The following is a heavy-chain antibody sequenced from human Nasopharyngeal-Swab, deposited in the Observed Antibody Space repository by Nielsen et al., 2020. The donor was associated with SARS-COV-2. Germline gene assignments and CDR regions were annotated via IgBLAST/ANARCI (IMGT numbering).Heavy chain of an antibody. CDR2: IYPGDSDT. CDR3: ARIGYCSSTSCPEGWFDP. Sequence: QMPGKGLEWMGIIYPGDSDTRYSPSFQGQVTISADKSISTAYLQWSSLKASDTAMYYCARIGYCSSTSCPEGWFDPWGQGTLVTVSS. J-gene: IGHJ5*02. V-gene: IGHV5-51*01. D-gene: IGHD2-2*01.